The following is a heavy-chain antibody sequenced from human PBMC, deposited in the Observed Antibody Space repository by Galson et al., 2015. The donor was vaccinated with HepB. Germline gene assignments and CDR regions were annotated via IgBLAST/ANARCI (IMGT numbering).Heavy chain of an antibody. V-gene: IGHV3-7*03. D-gene: IGHD1-7*01. CDR1: GLTFSSYW. CDR3: ARGPPGYNWNYGPFDY. CDR2: IKQDGREK. J-gene: IGHJ4*02. Sequence: SLRLSCAASGLTFSSYWMSWVRQAPGKGLEWVANIKQDGREKYYVDSVKGRFTISRDNAKNSLYLQMNSLRAEDTAVYYCARGPPGYNWNYGPFDYWGQGTLVTVSS.